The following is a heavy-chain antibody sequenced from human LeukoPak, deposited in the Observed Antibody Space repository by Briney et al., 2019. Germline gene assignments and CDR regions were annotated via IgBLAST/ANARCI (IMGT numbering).Heavy chain of an antibody. Sequence: SETLSLTCAVYGGSFSGYYWSWIRQPPGNGLEWIGEINHSGSTYYNPSLKSRVTISVDTSKNQFSLKLSSVTAADTAVYYCARDLTGDTNYIDYWGQGTLVTVSS. V-gene: IGHV4-34*09. CDR1: GGSFSGYY. CDR3: ARDLTGDTNYIDY. CDR2: INHSGST. D-gene: IGHD7-27*01. J-gene: IGHJ4*02.